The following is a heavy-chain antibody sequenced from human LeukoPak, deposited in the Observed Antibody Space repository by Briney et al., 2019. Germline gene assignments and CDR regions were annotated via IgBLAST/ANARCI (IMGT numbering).Heavy chain of an antibody. CDR3: AREQWENAYV. CDR2: IYYSGST. CDR1: GGSISSSSYY. V-gene: IGHV4-39*01. Sequence: SETLSLTCTVSGGSISSSSYYWGWIRQPPWKGLEWIGSIYYSGSTYYNPSLKSRVTISVDTSKNQFSLKLSSVTAADTAVYYCAREQWENAYVWGKGTTVTVSS. D-gene: IGHD1-26*01. J-gene: IGHJ6*04.